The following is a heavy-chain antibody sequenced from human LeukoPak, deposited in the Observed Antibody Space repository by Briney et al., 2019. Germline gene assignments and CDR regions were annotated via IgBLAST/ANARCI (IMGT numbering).Heavy chain of an antibody. Sequence: GGSLRLSCAASGFTFTSAWMVWVRQAPGKGLEWIGRIKANIDGGSTDLAAPVKGRFSISRDDPTKTVSLQMNSLKIEDTAVYYCSTDFSHFDLSSGFYSYWGQGSLVTVSS. V-gene: IGHV3-15*01. CDR3: STDFSHFDLSSGFYSY. CDR1: GFTFTSAW. D-gene: IGHD3-3*01. J-gene: IGHJ4*02. CDR2: IKANIDGGST.